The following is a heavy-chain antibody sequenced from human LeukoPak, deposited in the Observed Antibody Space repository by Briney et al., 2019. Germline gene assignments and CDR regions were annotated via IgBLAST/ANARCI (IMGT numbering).Heavy chain of an antibody. D-gene: IGHD3-3*01. V-gene: IGHV4-59*01. CDR1: GGSISSYY. J-gene: IGHJ5*02. CDR2: IYYSGST. Sequence: SETLSLTCTVSGGSISSYYWSWIRQPPGKGLEWIGYIYYSGSTNYNPSLKSRVTISVDTSKNQFSLKLSSVTAADTAVYYCAREILEWPHEAHWSDPGGQGTLVTVSS. CDR3: AREILEWPHEAHWSDP.